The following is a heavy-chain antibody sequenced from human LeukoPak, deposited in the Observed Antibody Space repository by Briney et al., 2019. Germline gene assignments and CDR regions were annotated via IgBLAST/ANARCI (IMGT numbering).Heavy chain of an antibody. CDR1: GFTFSDYY. CDR3: AKDPSYSGWYYFDY. Sequence: GGSLRLSCAASGFTFSDYYMSWIRQAPGKGLEWVSYITSSGSTIYHADSVKGRFTISRDNSKNTLYLQMNSLRAEDTAVYYCAKDPSYSGWYYFDYWGQGTLVTVSS. CDR2: ITSSGSTI. J-gene: IGHJ4*02. V-gene: IGHV3-11*01. D-gene: IGHD6-19*01.